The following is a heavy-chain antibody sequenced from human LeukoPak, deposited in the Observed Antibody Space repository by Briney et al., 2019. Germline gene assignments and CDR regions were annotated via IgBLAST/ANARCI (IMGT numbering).Heavy chain of an antibody. Sequence: PGGSLRLSCAASGFTFSSYAMTWVRQPPGKGLQWVSTITGGGGSTYYADSVKGRFTISRDISKNTLYLQMTSLRAEDTALYYCATQYDFWGGPDYWGQGTLVTVSS. CDR3: ATQYDFWGGPDY. D-gene: IGHD3-3*01. CDR2: ITGGGGST. V-gene: IGHV3-23*01. CDR1: GFTFSSYA. J-gene: IGHJ4*02.